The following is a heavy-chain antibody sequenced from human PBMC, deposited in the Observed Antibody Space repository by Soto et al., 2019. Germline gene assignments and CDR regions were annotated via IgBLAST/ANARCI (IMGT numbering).Heavy chain of an antibody. D-gene: IGHD3-9*01. CDR3: ARHDWAKPFDY. CDR1: GFSISSSSYY. Sequence: PSETLSLTCTVSGFSISSSSYYWGWIRQPPGKGLEWIGSIYYSGSTYYNPSLKSRVTISVDTSKNQFSLKLSSVTAADTAVYYCARHDWAKPFDYWGQGTLVTVSS. V-gene: IGHV4-39*01. CDR2: IYYSGST. J-gene: IGHJ4*02.